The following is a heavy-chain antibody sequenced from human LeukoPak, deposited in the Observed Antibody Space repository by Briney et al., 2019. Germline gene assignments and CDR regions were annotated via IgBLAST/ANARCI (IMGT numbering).Heavy chain of an antibody. CDR2: IYSGGST. D-gene: IGHD2-15*01. J-gene: IGHJ6*02. V-gene: IGHV3-66*01. CDR3: ARSIVVVVAAHYGMDV. CDR1: GFTVSSNY. Sequence: GGSLRLSCAASGFTVSSNYMSWVRLAPGKGLEWVSLIYSGGSTYYADSVKGRFTISRDNSKNTLYLQMNSLRAEDTAVYYCARSIVVVVAAHYGMDVWGQGTTVTVSS.